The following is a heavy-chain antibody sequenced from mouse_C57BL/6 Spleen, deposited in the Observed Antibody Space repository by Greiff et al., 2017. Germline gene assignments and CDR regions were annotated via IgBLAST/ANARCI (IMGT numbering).Heavy chain of an antibody. D-gene: IGHD1-1*01. CDR2: IYPGDGDT. V-gene: IGHV1-82*01. CDR3: ARFITTVVASNYYAMDY. J-gene: IGHJ4*01. Sequence: QVQLQQPGAELVKPGASVKISCKASGYAFSSSWMNWVKQRPGKGLEWIGRIYPGDGDTNYNGKFKGKATLTADKSSSTAYMQLSSLTSEDSAVYFCARFITTVVASNYYAMDYWGQGTSVTVSS. CDR1: GYAFSSSW.